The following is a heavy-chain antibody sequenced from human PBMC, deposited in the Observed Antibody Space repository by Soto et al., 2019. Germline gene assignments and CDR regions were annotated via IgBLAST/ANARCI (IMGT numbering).Heavy chain of an antibody. CDR2: ISPSRRYT. D-gene: IGHD3-9*01. J-gene: IGHJ3*02. CDR3: ASLRPGYYDILTGFGALDI. CDR1: GFTFSDYF. V-gene: IGHV3-11*06. Sequence: QLQLVESGGGLVNPGGSLRLSCPASGFTFSDYFMSWIRQAPGKGLEWVSYISPSRRYTSYTDSVRGRFTISRDNAQNSLYLQMNSLRDEDTAVYYCASLRPGYYDILTGFGALDIWGQGTVVTVSS.